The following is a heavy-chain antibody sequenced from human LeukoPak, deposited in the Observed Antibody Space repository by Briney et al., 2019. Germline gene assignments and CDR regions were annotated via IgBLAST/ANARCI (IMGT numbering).Heavy chain of an antibody. D-gene: IGHD3-9*01. CDR2: INHSGST. CDR1: GGSFSGYY. Sequence: TLSLTCAVYGGSFSGYYWSWIRQPPGKGLEWIGEINHSGSTNYNPSLKSRVTISIDTSKNQFSLKLSSVTAADTAMFYCARGPQTFYDILTGYSFDYWGQGTLVTVSS. J-gene: IGHJ4*02. CDR3: ARGPQTFYDILTGYSFDY. V-gene: IGHV4-34*09.